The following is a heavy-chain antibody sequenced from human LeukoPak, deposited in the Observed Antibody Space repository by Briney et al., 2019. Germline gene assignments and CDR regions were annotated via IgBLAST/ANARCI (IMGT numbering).Heavy chain of an antibody. CDR3: ARALGVWYDSSGYFFDY. CDR1: GGSISSHY. CDR2: IYYSGST. D-gene: IGHD3-22*01. V-gene: IGHV4-59*11. Sequence: PSETLSLTCTVSGGSISSHYWSWIRQPPGKGLEWIGYIYYSGSTNYNPSLKSRVTISVDTSKNQFSLKLSSVTAADTAVYYCARALGVWYDSSGYFFDYWGQGTLDTVSS. J-gene: IGHJ4*02.